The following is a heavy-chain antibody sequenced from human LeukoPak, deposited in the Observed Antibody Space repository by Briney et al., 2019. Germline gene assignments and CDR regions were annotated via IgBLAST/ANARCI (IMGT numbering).Heavy chain of an antibody. CDR2: ISAYNGNT. J-gene: IGHJ3*02. V-gene: IGHV1-18*01. D-gene: IGHD3-16*01. CDR3: AAPMGGGDAFDI. CDR1: SYTFTNYA. Sequence: ASVKVSCKASSYTFTNYAFTWVRQAPGQGLEWMGWISAYNGNTNYAQKLQGRVTMTTDTSTSTAYMELRSLRSDDTAVYYCAAPMGGGDAFDIWGQGTMVTVSS.